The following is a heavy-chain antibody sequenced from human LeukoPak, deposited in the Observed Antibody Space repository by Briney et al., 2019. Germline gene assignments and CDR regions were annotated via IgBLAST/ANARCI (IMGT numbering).Heavy chain of an antibody. CDR2: IKQDGSEK. V-gene: IGHV3-7*01. D-gene: IGHD3-22*01. CDR3: ARDSRLYYYDSSGYIDY. Sequence: GGSLRLSCAASGFTFSSYWMSWVRQAPGKGLKWVANIKQDGSEKYYVDSVKGRFTISRDNAKNSLYLQMNSLRAEDTAVYYCARDSRLYYYDSSGYIDYWGQGTLVTVSS. CDR1: GFTFSSYW. J-gene: IGHJ4*02.